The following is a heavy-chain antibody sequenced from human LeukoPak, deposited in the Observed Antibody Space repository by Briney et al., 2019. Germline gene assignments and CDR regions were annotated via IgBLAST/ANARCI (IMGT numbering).Heavy chain of an antibody. CDR1: GGSISSYY. J-gene: IGHJ5*02. D-gene: IGHD2-8*01. Sequence: PSETLSLTCTVSGGSISSYYWSWIRQPPGKGLEWVGYIYYSGSTNYNPSLKSRVTISVDTSKNQFSLKLSSVTAADTAVYYCARARGDIVLMVYADNWFDPWGQGTLVTVSS. CDR2: IYYSGST. V-gene: IGHV4-59*01. CDR3: ARARGDIVLMVYADNWFDP.